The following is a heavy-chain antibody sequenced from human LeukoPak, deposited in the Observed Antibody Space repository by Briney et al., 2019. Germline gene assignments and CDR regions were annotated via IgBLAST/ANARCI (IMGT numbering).Heavy chain of an antibody. V-gene: IGHV3-7*01. J-gene: IGHJ4*02. CDR1: GSTFSTYW. CDR2: IKQDGSET. Sequence: GGSLRLSCAASGSTFSTYWMSWVRQTPGRGLEWVANIKQDGSETYYVDSVKGRFTISRDNGKNSLYLQMNGLRAEDTAVYYCARDRGADRFDYWGQGTLVTVSS. CDR3: ARDRGADRFDY. D-gene: IGHD3-10*01.